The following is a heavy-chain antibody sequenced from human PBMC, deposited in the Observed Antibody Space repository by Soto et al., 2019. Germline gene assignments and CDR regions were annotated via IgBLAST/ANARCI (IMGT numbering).Heavy chain of an antibody. CDR1: GFTFSSYA. CDR2: LSGSGVST. Sequence: GGSLRLSCAASGFTFSSYAMNWVRQAPGKGLEWVSALSGSGVSTYYADSVKGRFTISRDNSKNTLDLQMNNLRAEDTAFYYCAKDELAVPEAYSYHGMDVSGQATTVTVSS. D-gene: IGHD6-19*01. V-gene: IGHV3-23*01. CDR3: AKDELAVPEAYSYHGMDV. J-gene: IGHJ6*02.